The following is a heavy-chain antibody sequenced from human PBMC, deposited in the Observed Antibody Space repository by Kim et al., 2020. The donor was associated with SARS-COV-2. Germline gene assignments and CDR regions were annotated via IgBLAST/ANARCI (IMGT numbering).Heavy chain of an antibody. J-gene: IGHJ4*01. CDR1: GFTFSRYW. V-gene: IGHV3-7*01. CDR3: ARDSAAGTSVCRAIFYF. Sequence: GGSLRLSCAASGFTFSRYWMSWVRQAPGKGLEWVANIKQDGSEKYYVDSVKGRFSISRDNAKNSLYLQMNSLRAEDTAVYYCARDSAAGTSVCRAIFYF. CDR2: IKQDGSEK. D-gene: IGHD6-13*01.